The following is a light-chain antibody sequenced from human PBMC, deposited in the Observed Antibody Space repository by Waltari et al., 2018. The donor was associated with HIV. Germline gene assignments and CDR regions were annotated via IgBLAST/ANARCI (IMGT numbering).Light chain of an antibody. CDR2: DVY. J-gene: IGLJ2*01. CDR1: SSDVGTYDL. CDR3: SSYAGSKNRVV. Sequence: QSALTQSPSASGSPGQAVTISCSGTSSDVGTYDLVSWYQQHPGKAPKLIIYDVYKRPSGVPHRFSGSKSGNTASLTVSGLQAEDEANYYCSSYAGSKNRVVFGGGTCLTVL. V-gene: IGLV2-8*01.